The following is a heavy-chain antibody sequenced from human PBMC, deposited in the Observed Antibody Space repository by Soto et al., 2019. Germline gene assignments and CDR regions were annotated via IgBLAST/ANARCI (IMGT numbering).Heavy chain of an antibody. Sequence: EVQLLESGGGLVQPGGSLRLSCAASGFTFSSYAMSWVRQAPGKGLEWVSAISGSGGSTYYADSVKGRFTISRDNSKNTLYLQNNSLRAEDNAVNYWAKALVSNGYYFYYYGFDVWGQGTTVTVSS. V-gene: IGHV3-23*01. D-gene: IGHD3-22*01. CDR1: GFTFSSYA. CDR3: AKALVSNGYYFYYYGFDV. CDR2: ISGSGGST. J-gene: IGHJ6*02.